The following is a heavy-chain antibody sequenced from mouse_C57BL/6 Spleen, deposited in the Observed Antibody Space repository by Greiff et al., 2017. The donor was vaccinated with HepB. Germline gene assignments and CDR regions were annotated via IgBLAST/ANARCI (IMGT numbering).Heavy chain of an antibody. Sequence: QVQLQQPGAELVKPGASVKLSCKASGYTFTSYWMHWVKQRPEHGLEWIGMIHPNSGSTNYNEKFKSKATLTVDKSSSTAYMQLSSLTSEDSAVYYCARGGTSWIAYWGQGTMVTVSA. CDR1: GYTFTSYW. CDR3: ARGGTSWIAY. J-gene: IGHJ3*01. D-gene: IGHD1-1*02. V-gene: IGHV1-64*01. CDR2: IHPNSGST.